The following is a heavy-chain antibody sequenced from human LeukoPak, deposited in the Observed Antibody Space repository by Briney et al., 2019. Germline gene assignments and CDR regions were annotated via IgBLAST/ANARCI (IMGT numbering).Heavy chain of an antibody. CDR2: IYHNGST. Sequence: PSETLSLTCTVSGYSISSGYYWGWIRQPPGKGLEWIGSIYHNGSTYYNPSLKSRVTISVDTSKNQFSLKLSSVTAADTAVYYCAGVVVPAGKGHWFDPWGQGTLVTVSS. V-gene: IGHV4-38-2*02. CDR3: AGVVVPAGKGHWFDP. D-gene: IGHD2-2*01. J-gene: IGHJ5*02. CDR1: GYSISSGYY.